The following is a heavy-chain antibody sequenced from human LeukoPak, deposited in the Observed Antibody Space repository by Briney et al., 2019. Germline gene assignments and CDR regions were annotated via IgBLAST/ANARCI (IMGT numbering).Heavy chain of an antibody. CDR1: GFTFSSYT. D-gene: IGHD1-26*01. CDR2: ISSSSGYI. J-gene: IGHJ4*02. CDR3: ARDQDGSYSFDY. V-gene: IGHV3-21*01. Sequence: GGSLRLSCAASGFTFSSYTMNWVRQAPGKGLEWVSCISSSSGYIYYADSVKGRFTISRDNAKNSLYLQMNSLRAKDTAVYLCARDQDGSYSFDYWGQGTLVTVSS.